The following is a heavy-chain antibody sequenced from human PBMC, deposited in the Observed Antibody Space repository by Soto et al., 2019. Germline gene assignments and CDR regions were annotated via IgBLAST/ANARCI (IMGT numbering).Heavy chain of an antibody. J-gene: IGHJ4*02. CDR2: ISAYNGNT. Sequence: ASVKVSCTASVYTFNSHGIGWVRQAPGQGLEWMGWISAYNGNTNYAQKLQGRVTMTTDTSTSTAYMELRSLRSDDTAVYYCARDLTYYYESRGYGPFEYWGQGALVTVSS. D-gene: IGHD3-22*01. CDR3: ARDLTYYYESRGYGPFEY. CDR1: VYTFNSHG. V-gene: IGHV1-18*01.